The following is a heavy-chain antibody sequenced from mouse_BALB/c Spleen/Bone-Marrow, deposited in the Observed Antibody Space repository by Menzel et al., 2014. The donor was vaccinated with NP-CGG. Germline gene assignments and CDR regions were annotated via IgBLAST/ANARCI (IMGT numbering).Heavy chain of an antibody. CDR1: GFDFSRYW. D-gene: IGHD2-4*01. V-gene: IGHV4-1*02. Sequence: DVQLVESGGGLVQPGGSLKLSCAASGFDFSRYWMSRVRQAPGKGLEWIGEINPDSSTINYTPSLKDKFIISRDNAKNTLYLQMSKVRSEDTALYYCARPPLYYDYAWFAYWGQGTLVTVSA. CDR2: INPDSSTI. J-gene: IGHJ3*01. CDR3: ARPPLYYDYAWFAY.